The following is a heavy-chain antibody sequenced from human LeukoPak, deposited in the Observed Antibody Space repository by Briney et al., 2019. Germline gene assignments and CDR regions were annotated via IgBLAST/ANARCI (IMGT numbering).Heavy chain of an antibody. V-gene: IGHV1-18*01. CDR2: ISAYNGNT. J-gene: IGHJ5*02. CDR1: GYTFTSYG. Sequence: VASEKVSCTASGYTFTSYGISWVRQAPGQGLEWMGWISAYNGNTNYAQKLQGRVTMTTDTSTSTAYMELRSLRSDDTAVYYCARSDYGDYSNWFDPWGQGTLVTVSS. CDR3: ARSDYGDYSNWFDP. D-gene: IGHD4-17*01.